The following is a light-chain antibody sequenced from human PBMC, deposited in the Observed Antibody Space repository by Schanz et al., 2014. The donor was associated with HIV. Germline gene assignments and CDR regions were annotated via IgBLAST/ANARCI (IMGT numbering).Light chain of an antibody. CDR2: AAS. J-gene: IGKJ1*01. CDR1: QGISRW. CDR3: QQLNSYPPWT. Sequence: IQMAQSPSSLSASVGDRVTITCRASQGISRWVAWYQQKPGQAPKLLIYAASTLQSGVPSRFSGSGSGTDFTLTISSLQPEDFATYYCQQLNSYPPWTFGQGTKVEIK. V-gene: IGKV1-9*01.